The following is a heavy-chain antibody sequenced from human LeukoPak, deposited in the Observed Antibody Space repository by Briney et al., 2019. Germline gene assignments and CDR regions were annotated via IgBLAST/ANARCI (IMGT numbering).Heavy chain of an antibody. J-gene: IGHJ5*02. CDR2: SRGTAYGGTT. CDR3: TRGVRGESWFDP. CDR1: GFVFGEYA. Sequence: GGSLRLSCAGPGFVFGEYAMTWVRPAPGKGLERIGFSRGTAYGGTTEYAASLRGRFTISRDDSKSIAYLQMNSLTTEDTAVYYCTRGVRGESWFDPWGQGTLVTVSS. D-gene: IGHD3-10*01. V-gene: IGHV3-49*04.